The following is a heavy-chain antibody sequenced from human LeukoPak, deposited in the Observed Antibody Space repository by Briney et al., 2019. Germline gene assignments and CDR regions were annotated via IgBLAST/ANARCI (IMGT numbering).Heavy chain of an antibody. D-gene: IGHD3-10*01. Sequence: PGGSLRLSCAASGFTFSGHAMSWVRQAPGKGLNWLSTITGGAENTYYADSVRGRFTISRDNSKNSMYLQMSSLRAEDTAIYYCAEVESSYCRIWGQGTLVTVSS. J-gene: IGHJ4*02. CDR2: ITGGAENT. CDR1: GFTFSGHA. CDR3: AEVESSYCRI. V-gene: IGHV3-23*01.